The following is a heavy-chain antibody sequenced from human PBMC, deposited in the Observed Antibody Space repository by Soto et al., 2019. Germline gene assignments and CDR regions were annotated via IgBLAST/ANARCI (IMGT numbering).Heavy chain of an antibody. CDR3: AKDVYYDSSGYYDY. D-gene: IGHD3-22*01. V-gene: IGHV3-23*01. CDR1: GFTFSSYA. J-gene: IGHJ4*02. CDR2: ISGSGGST. Sequence: QLGGSLRLSCAASGFTFSSYAMSWVRQAPGKGLEWVSAISGSGGSTYYADSVKGRFTISRDNSKNTLYLQMNSLRAEDTAVYYCAKDVYYDSSGYYDYWGQGTLVTVSS.